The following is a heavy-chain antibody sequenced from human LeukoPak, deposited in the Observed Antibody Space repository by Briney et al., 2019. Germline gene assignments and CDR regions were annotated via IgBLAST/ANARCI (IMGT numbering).Heavy chain of an antibody. CDR2: IYTSGST. J-gene: IGHJ4*02. D-gene: IGHD1-26*01. CDR1: GGSISSYY. CDR3: ARETIIVGATTFFDY. V-gene: IGHV4-4*07. Sequence: SETLSLTCTVSGGSISSYYWSWIRQPAGKGLEWVGRIYTSGSTNYNSSLKSRVTMSVDTSKNQFSLKLSSVTAADTAVYYCARETIIVGATTFFDYWGQGTLVTVSS.